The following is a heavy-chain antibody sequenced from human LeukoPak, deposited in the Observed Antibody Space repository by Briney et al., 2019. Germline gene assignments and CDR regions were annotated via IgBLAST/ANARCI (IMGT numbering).Heavy chain of an antibody. D-gene: IGHD3-3*01. CDR1: GGSISSYY. CDR2: IYYSGST. V-gene: IGHV4-59*01. CDR3: ARVRKTYYDFWSGYPESYYYYYMDV. Sequence: SETLSLTCTVSGGSISSYYWSWIRQPPGKGLEWIGYIYYSGSTNYNPSLKSRVTISVDTSKNQFSLKLSSVTAADTAVYYCARVRKTYYDFWSGYPESYYYYYMDVWGKGTTVTVSS. J-gene: IGHJ6*03.